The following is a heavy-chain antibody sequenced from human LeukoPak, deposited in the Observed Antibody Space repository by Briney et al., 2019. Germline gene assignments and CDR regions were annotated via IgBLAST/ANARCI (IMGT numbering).Heavy chain of an antibody. CDR3: ARRASAARPNGGFDP. CDR1: GGSISSYY. Sequence: SETLSLTCTVSGGSISSYYWSWIRQPPGKGLEWVGEINHSGSTNYNPSLKSRVTISVDTSKNQFSLKLSSVTAADTAVYYCARRASAARPNGGFDPWGQGTLVTVSS. J-gene: IGHJ5*02. V-gene: IGHV4-34*01. D-gene: IGHD6-6*01. CDR2: INHSGST.